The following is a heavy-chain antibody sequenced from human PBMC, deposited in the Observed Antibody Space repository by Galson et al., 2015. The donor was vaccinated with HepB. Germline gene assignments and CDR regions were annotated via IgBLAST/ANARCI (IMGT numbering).Heavy chain of an antibody. Sequence: SETLSLTCAVYGGSFSGYYWSWIRQPPGKGLEWIGEINHSGSTNYNPSLKSRVTISVDTSKNQFSLKLSSVTAADTAVYYCARVRAVAGTRWFDPWGQGTLVTVSS. V-gene: IGHV4-34*01. CDR2: INHSGST. CDR1: GGSFSGYY. D-gene: IGHD6-19*01. J-gene: IGHJ5*02. CDR3: ARVRAVAGTRWFDP.